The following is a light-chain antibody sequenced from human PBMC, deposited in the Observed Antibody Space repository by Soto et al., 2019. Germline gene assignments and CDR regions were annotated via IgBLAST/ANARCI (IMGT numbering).Light chain of an antibody. CDR3: CSFSTSGTHV. CDR1: SSDVGTYDY. J-gene: IGLJ1*01. V-gene: IGLV2-14*01. Sequence: QSVLTQPAYVSGSPGQSITISCTGTSSDVGTYDYVSWHQQHPGKAPKLIIYDVNNRPSGVSSRFSGSKSGNTASLTISGLQAEDEADYYCCSFSTSGTHVFGTGTKDTVL. CDR2: DVN.